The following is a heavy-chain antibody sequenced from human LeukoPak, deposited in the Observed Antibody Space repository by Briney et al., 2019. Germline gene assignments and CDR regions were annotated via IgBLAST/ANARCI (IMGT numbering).Heavy chain of an antibody. CDR3: ARVTGYMIEDYFDY. Sequence: SETLSLTCTVSADSISSYYWTWIRQPPGKGLEWIGEINHSGSTNYKPSLKSRVTISVETSKNQFSLKLRSVTAADTAVYYCARVTGYMIEDYFDYWGQGTLVTVSS. CDR1: ADSISSYY. CDR2: INHSGST. V-gene: IGHV4-59*01. D-gene: IGHD3-22*01. J-gene: IGHJ4*02.